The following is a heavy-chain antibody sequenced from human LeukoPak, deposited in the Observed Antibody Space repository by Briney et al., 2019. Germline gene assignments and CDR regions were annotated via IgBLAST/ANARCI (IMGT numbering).Heavy chain of an antibody. CDR3: VRDAYHAAFLARYIY. Sequence: GGSLRLSCAASGFPFSSYSMNWVRQAPGKGLEWVSYISSDSSGIHYADSVKGRFTISRDDAKNSLFLQMDSLRAEDTAVYYCVRDAYHAAFLARYIYWGQGTLVTVSS. J-gene: IGHJ4*02. CDR2: ISSDSSGI. V-gene: IGHV3-48*01. D-gene: IGHD3-16*01. CDR1: GFPFSSYS.